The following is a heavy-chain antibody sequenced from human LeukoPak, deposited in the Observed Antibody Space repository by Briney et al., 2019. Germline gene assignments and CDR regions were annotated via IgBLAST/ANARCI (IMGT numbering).Heavy chain of an antibody. CDR2: IYYGGST. CDR3: ARERRGCSGSLLFDY. CDR1: GGSISSSSYY. J-gene: IGHJ4*02. V-gene: IGHV4-39*02. D-gene: IGHD1-26*01. Sequence: SETLSLTCTVSGGSISSSSYYWGWIRQPPGKGLEWIGSIYYGGSTYYNPSLKSRVTISVDTSKNQFSLKLSSVTAADTAVYYCARERRGCSGSLLFDYWGQGTLVTVSS.